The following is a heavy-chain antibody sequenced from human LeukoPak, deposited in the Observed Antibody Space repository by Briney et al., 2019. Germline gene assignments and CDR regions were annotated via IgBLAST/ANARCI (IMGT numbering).Heavy chain of an antibody. CDR1: GFTYSSNW. D-gene: IGHD2-21*01. CDR2: IKQDGSEK. V-gene: IGHV3-7*01. J-gene: IGHJ4*02. Sequence: GGSLRLSCAASGFTYSSNWMTWVRQAPGKGLEWVANIKQDGSEKYYVDSVKGRFTISRDNAKNSVHLQMNSLRVEDTAVYYCARLWQIDYWGQGTLVTVSS. CDR3: ARLWQIDY.